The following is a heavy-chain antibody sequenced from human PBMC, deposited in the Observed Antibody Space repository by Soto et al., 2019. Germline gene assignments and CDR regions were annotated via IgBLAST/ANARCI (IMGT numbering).Heavy chain of an antibody. V-gene: IGHV4-34*01. Sequence: PSETLSLTCAVSGGSFSGYYWSWIRQPPGKGLEWIGEINHSGSTNYNPSLKSRVTISVDRSKNQFSLKLSSVTAADTAVYYCARGGFGSVDYYYYYMDVWGKGTTVT. D-gene: IGHD3-3*01. CDR2: INHSGST. CDR3: ARGGFGSVDYYYYYMDV. J-gene: IGHJ6*03. CDR1: GGSFSGYY.